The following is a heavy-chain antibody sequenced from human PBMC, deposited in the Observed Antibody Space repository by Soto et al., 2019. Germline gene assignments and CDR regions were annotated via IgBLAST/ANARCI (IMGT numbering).Heavy chain of an antibody. Sequence: GGSLRLSCAASGFTFSSYWMHWVRQAPGKGLVWVSRINTDGSSTNYADSVKGRFTISRDNAKSTLFLQMNSLRDEDTAVYYCASGYSSTWYNAFDIWGQGTMVTVSS. J-gene: IGHJ3*02. CDR3: ASGYSSTWYNAFDI. V-gene: IGHV3-74*01. D-gene: IGHD6-13*01. CDR1: GFTFSSYW. CDR2: INTDGSST.